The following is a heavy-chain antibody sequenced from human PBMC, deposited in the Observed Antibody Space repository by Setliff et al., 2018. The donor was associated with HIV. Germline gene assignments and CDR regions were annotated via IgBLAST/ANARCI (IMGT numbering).Heavy chain of an antibody. J-gene: IGHJ6*02. CDR3: ARDPNYMDV. CDR1: GGSISEYY. V-gene: IGHV4-4*07. CDR2: IYTGGST. Sequence: PSETLSLTCSVSGGSISEYYWSWVRQHAGKGLEWIGRIYTGGSTKFNPSLGGRASLSVDKSNNQVSLKLTSVTAADTAIYYCARDPNYMDVWGQGTTVTVSS.